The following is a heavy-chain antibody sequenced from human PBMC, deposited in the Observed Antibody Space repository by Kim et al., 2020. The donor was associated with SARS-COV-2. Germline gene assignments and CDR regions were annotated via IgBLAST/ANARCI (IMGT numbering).Heavy chain of an antibody. CDR2: ISYDGSNK. Sequence: GGSLRLSCAASGFTFSSYAMHWVRQAPGKGLEWVAVISYDGSNKYYADSVKGRFTISRDNSKNTLYLQMNSLRAEDTAVYYCARESYQLLLTRCFDYWG. J-gene: IGHJ4*01. CDR3: ARESYQLLLTRCFDY. CDR1: GFTFSSYA. V-gene: IGHV3-30*04. D-gene: IGHD2-2*01.